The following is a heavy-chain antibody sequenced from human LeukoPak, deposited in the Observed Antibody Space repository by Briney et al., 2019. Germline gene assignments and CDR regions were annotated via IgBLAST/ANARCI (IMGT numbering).Heavy chain of an antibody. CDR1: GFTFSSYS. D-gene: IGHD3-22*01. CDR3: ARDTPYYYDSSGYYRVSDY. J-gene: IGHJ4*02. CDR2: ISSSSSYI. Sequence: GGSLRLSCAASGFTFSSYSMNWVRQAPGKGLEWVSSISSSSSYIYYADSVKGRFTISRDNAKNSLYLQMNSLRAEDTAVYYCARDTPYYYDSSGYYRVSDYWGQGILVTVSS. V-gene: IGHV3-21*01.